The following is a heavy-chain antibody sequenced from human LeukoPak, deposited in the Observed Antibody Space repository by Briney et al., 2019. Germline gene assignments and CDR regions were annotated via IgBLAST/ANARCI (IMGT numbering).Heavy chain of an antibody. D-gene: IGHD3-10*02. CDR2: SSSSGRTI. CDR3: AELGITIIGGV. Sequence: GGSLRLSCAASGFTFSSYEMKWVRQAPREGLEGGSYSSSSGRTIYYADSVKGRFTISRDNAKNSLYLQMNSLRAEDTAVYYCAELGITIIGGVWGKGTTVTISS. V-gene: IGHV3-48*03. CDR1: GFTFSSYE. J-gene: IGHJ6*04.